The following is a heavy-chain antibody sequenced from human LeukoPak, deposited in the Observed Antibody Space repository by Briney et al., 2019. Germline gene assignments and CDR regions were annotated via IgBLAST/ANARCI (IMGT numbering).Heavy chain of an antibody. CDR3: ARGSGTAMVTGVRGALFDM. D-gene: IGHD5-18*01. V-gene: IGHV1-69*05. CDR1: GGTFSSYA. J-gene: IGHJ3*02. CDR2: IIPIFGTA. Sequence: ASVKVSCKSSGGTFSSYAISWVRRAPGQGLEWMGGIIPIFGTANYAQKFQGRVTITTDESQRTPYMELSSLRSEDTAVYYRARGSGTAMVTGVRGALFDMWGQGTMLTVSS.